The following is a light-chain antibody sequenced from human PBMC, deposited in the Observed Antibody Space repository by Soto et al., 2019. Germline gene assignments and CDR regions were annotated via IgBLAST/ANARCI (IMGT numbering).Light chain of an antibody. CDR1: SSNIGSPFD. J-gene: IGLJ3*02. Sequence: QSVLTQPPSVSGAPGQRVTISCTGNSSNIGSPFDVHWYQHLPGTAPRLLIYANNNRPSGVPDRFSGSKSGTSASLAITGLQGDDEADYYCQSYDTSLRGWLFGGGTKLTVL. CDR3: QSYDTSLRGWL. V-gene: IGLV1-40*01. CDR2: ANN.